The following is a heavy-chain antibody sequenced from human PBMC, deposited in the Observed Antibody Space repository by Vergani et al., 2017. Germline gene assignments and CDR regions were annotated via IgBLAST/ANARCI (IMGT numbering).Heavy chain of an antibody. J-gene: IGHJ4*02. V-gene: IGHV5-51*01. Sequence: EVQLVQSGAEVKKPGESLKISCQGSGYTFINSWIGWVRQKPGEGLEAMGIIYPGDSDTRVSPSFEGQVTISVDKSIRTAYLHWSSLKASDTAIYYCILGGFTSGWDYFDHWGQGTLVNVSS. CDR2: IYPGDSDT. CDR1: GYTFINSW. CDR3: ILGGFTSGWDYFDH. D-gene: IGHD6-19*01.